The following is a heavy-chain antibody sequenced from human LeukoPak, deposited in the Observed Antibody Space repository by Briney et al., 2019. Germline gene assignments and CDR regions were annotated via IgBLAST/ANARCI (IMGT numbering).Heavy chain of an antibody. D-gene: IGHD1-1*01. CDR2: HYHTGRI. Sequence: PSETLSLTCSVSSGSISGTSYCWGWIRQPPGKGPEWIGSHYHTGRIYHNPSLNSRVTISVDTSKNQFSLKLSSVTDADTAVYYCARDGSDNWGLFDNWGRGTLVTVSS. J-gene: IGHJ4*02. CDR3: ARDGSDNWGLFDN. CDR1: SGSISGTSYC. V-gene: IGHV4-39*07.